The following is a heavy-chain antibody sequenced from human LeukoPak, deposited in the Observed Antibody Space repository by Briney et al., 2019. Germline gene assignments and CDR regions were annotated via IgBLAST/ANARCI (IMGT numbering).Heavy chain of an antibody. V-gene: IGHV5-51*01. CDR3: ARGGPCSSTSCYPPYYYYGMDV. CDR1: GYSFTSYW. J-gene: IGHJ6*02. CDR2: IYPGDSDT. D-gene: IGHD2-2*01. Sequence: GESLKISCKSSGYSFTSYWIGWVRQMPGKDLEWMGIIYPGDSDTRYSPSFQGQVTISADKSINTAYLQWSSLKASDTAMYYCARGGPCSSTSCYPPYYYYGMDVWGQGTTVTVSS.